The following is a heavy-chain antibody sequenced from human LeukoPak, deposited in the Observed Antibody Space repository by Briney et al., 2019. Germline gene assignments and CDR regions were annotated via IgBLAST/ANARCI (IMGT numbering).Heavy chain of an antibody. V-gene: IGHV1-2*02. CDR2: INPNSGGT. CDR3: ARGPVLRFLEWFNWFDH. CDR1: GYTFTRYY. Sequence: ASVKVSCKASGYTFTRYYMHWVRQAPGQGLEWMGLINPNSGGTNYAQKFQGRVTMTSDTSISTAYMELSRLRSDDTAVYYCARGPVLRFLEWFNWFDHWGQGTPVTVSS. J-gene: IGHJ5*02. D-gene: IGHD3-3*01.